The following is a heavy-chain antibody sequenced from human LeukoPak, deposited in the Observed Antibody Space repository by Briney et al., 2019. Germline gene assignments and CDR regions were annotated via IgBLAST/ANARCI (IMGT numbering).Heavy chain of an antibody. D-gene: IGHD5-24*01. Sequence: GGSLRLSCAASGFTFSHYWMSWVRLAPGKGLEWVANIKEDGTETYYVDSVKGRFTISRDNAKNSLYLQMNSLRVEDTAVYYCAKEGRSLQTYWGQGTLVTVSS. V-gene: IGHV3-7*03. CDR1: GFTFSHYW. J-gene: IGHJ4*02. CDR2: IKEDGTET. CDR3: AKEGRSLQTY.